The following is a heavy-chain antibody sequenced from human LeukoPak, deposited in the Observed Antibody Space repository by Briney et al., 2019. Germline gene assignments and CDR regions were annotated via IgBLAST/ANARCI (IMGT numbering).Heavy chain of an antibody. CDR1: GFTFSDYY. D-gene: IGHD4-17*01. Sequence: GGSLRLSCAASGFTFSDYYMSWIRQAPGKGLEWVSYISSSGSTIYYADSVKGRFTISRNNAKNSLYLQMNSLRAEDTAVYYCARQHGGYHHYYHYYMDVWGKGTTVTISS. CDR3: ARQHGGYHHYYHYYMDV. V-gene: IGHV3-11*01. J-gene: IGHJ6*03. CDR2: ISSSGSTI.